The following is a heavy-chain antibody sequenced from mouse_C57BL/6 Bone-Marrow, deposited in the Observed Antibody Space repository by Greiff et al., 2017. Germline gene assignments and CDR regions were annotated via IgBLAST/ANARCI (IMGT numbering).Heavy chain of an antibody. CDR3: ARVITTVVARGYVDY. V-gene: IGHV5-6*01. Sequence: EVKVVESGGDLVKPGGSLQLSCAASGFTFSSYGMSWVRQTPDKRLEWVATISSGGSYTYYPDSVKGRFTISRDNTKNTLYLQMSSLKSEDTAMYYCARVITTVVARGYVDYWGQGTTLTVSS. CDR1: GFTFSSYG. J-gene: IGHJ2*01. CDR2: ISSGGSYT. D-gene: IGHD1-1*01.